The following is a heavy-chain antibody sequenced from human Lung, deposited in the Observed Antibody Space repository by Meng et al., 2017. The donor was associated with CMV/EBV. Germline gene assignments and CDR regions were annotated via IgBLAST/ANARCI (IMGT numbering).Heavy chain of an antibody. Sequence: GGSLRLSCVASGFTFSSYEMNWVRPVPEKGLEWVSHISSSGYTMHYADSVKGRFTISRDNAKNSLYLQMRNLRPEDTAVYYCARDAISYGSRSFGMFVWGQGTTVTVSS. CDR3: ARDAISYGSRSFGMFV. D-gene: IGHD3-10*01. CDR1: GFTFSSYE. J-gene: IGHJ6*02. V-gene: IGHV3-48*03. CDR2: ISSSGYTM.